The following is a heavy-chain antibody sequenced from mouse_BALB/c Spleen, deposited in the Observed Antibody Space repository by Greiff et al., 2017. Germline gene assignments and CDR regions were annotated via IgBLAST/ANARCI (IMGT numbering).Heavy chain of an antibody. CDR3: ARRSPYSSGYPWFAY. D-gene: IGHD3-1*01. CDR2: ISYSGST. V-gene: IGHV3-2*02. J-gene: IGHJ3*01. CDR1: GYSITSDYA. Sequence: DVQLVESGPGLVKPSQSLSLTCTVTGYSITSDYAWNWIRQFPGNKLEWMGYISYSGSTSYNPSLKSRISITRDTSKNQFFLQLNSVTTEDTATYYCARRSPYSSGYPWFAYWGQGTLVTVSA.